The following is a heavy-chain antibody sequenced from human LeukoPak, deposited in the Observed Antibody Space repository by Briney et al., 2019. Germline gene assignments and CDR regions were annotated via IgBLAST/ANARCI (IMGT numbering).Heavy chain of an antibody. J-gene: IGHJ4*02. D-gene: IGHD1-26*01. Sequence: ASVKVSCKASGYTFNAYFIHWVRQAPGQGLEWMGWINPNSGGTHYAQKFQGRVTMTRDTPISTAYMELYRLKSDDTAFYYCTRGGLLGGTEFDSWGQGTLVTVSS. V-gene: IGHV1-2*02. CDR3: TRGGLLGGTEFDS. CDR2: INPNSGGT. CDR1: GYTFNAYF.